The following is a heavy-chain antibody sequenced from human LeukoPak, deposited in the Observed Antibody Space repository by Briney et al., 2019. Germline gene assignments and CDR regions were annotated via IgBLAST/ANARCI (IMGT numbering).Heavy chain of an antibody. Sequence: SETLSLTCTVSGGSISGGSYYWSWIRQPAGKGLEWIGRIYTSGSTNYNPSLKSRVTISVDTSKNQFSLKLSSVTAADTAVYYCAREPRLYSSGWYFDYWGQGTLVTVSS. D-gene: IGHD6-19*01. CDR1: GGSISGGSYY. V-gene: IGHV4-61*02. CDR2: IYTSGST. CDR3: AREPRLYSSGWYFDY. J-gene: IGHJ4*02.